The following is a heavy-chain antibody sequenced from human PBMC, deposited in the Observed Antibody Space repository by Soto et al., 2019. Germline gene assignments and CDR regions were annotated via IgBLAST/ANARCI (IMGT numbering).Heavy chain of an antibody. Sequence: PSETLSLTCTVSGGSISSSGYYWGWIRQPPGKGLEWIGSIYYSGSTYYNPSLKSRVTISVDTSKNQFSLKLSSVTAADTAVYYCARPVSTKKDTAMVYFDYWGQGTLVTVSS. CDR2: IYYSGST. CDR3: ARPVSTKKDTAMVYFDY. V-gene: IGHV4-39*01. J-gene: IGHJ4*02. D-gene: IGHD5-18*01. CDR1: GGSISSSGYY.